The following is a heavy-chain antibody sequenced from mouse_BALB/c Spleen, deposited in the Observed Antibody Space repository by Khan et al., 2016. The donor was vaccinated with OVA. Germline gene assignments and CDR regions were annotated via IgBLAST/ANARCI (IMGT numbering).Heavy chain of an antibody. J-gene: IGHJ3*01. D-gene: IGHD1-1*01. CDR2: IDPSKSET. CDR3: ARGGYGSPVAY. CDR1: GYTFTSFW. V-gene: IGHV1S127*01. Sequence: VQLQESGPELVRPGASVKMSCKASGYTFTSFWIHWVKQRPGQGLEWIGMIDPSKSETRLNQKFKDKATLNVDKSSNTAYMQLRRLTSEDSAVYYCARGGYGSPVAYWGQGTLVTVSA.